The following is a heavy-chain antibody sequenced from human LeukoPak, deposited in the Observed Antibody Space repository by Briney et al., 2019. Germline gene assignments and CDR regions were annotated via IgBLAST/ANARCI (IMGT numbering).Heavy chain of an antibody. CDR2: ISDSGSTA. CDR3: ATTPYGDYRGYFDC. Sequence: GGSLRLSCGASGFTFSNYAMTGVRHAPGEGLEWVSGISDSGSTAFYADSVKGRFTSSRDNPKNTLCLQINSLRAEDTAVYYCATTPYGDYRGYFDCWGQGTLVTVSS. V-gene: IGHV3-23*01. CDR1: GFTFSNYA. D-gene: IGHD4-17*01. J-gene: IGHJ4*02.